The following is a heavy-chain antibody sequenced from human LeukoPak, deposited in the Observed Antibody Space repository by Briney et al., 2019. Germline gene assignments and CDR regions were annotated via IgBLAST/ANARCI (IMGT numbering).Heavy chain of an antibody. J-gene: IGHJ4*02. V-gene: IGHV3-9*01. CDR2: ISWNSGSI. CDR1: GFTFDDYA. CDR3: AKDLRDGYNTNYFDY. Sequence: PGRSLRLSCAASGFTFDDYAMHWVRQAPGKGLEWVSGISWNSGSIGYADSVKGRFTISRDNAKNSLYLQMNSLRAEDTALYYCAKDLRDGYNTNYFDYWGQGTLVTVSS. D-gene: IGHD5-24*01.